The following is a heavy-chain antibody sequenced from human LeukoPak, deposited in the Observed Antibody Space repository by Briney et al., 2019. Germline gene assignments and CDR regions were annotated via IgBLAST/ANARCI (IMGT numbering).Heavy chain of an antibody. CDR2: TSSSSSTI. V-gene: IGHV3-48*01. Sequence: GGSLRLSCAASGFTFSSYSMNWVRQAPGKGLEWVSYTSSSSSTIYHADSVKGRFTISRDNAKSSLYLQMNSLRAEDTAVYYCARAGITTTGPLFQHWGQGTLVTVSS. J-gene: IGHJ1*01. CDR3: ARAGITTTGPLFQH. D-gene: IGHD6-13*01. CDR1: GFTFSSYS.